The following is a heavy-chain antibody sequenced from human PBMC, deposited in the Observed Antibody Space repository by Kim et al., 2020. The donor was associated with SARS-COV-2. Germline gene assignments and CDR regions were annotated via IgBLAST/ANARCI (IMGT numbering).Heavy chain of an antibody. Sequence: GGSLRLSCAASGFTFSSYWMHWVRQAPGKGLVWVSRINSDGSSTSYADSVKGRFTISRDNAKNTLYLQMNSLRAEDTAVYYCARDGGLLWFGELISPLKYYGMDVWGQGTTVTVSS. CDR3: ARDGGLLWFGELISPLKYYGMDV. V-gene: IGHV3-74*01. J-gene: IGHJ6*02. CDR1: GFTFSSYW. CDR2: INSDGSST. D-gene: IGHD3-10*01.